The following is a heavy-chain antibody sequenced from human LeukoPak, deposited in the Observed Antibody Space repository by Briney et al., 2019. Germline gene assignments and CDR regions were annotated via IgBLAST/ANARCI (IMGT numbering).Heavy chain of an antibody. CDR1: GYTFTGYY. Sequence: ASVKVSCKASGYTFTGYYMHWVRQAPGQGLEWMGWINPNSGGTNYAQKFQGRVTMTRDTSISTAYMELSRLRSDDTAVYYCARDGHRPNYGSGSSNWFDPWGQGTLVTVSS. CDR2: INPNSGGT. J-gene: IGHJ5*02. CDR3: ARDGHRPNYGSGSSNWFDP. V-gene: IGHV1-2*02. D-gene: IGHD3-10*01.